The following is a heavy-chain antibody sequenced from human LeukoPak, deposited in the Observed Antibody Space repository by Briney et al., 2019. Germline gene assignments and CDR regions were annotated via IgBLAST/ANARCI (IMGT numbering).Heavy chain of an antibody. Sequence: SETLSLTCTVSGGSISSYYWSWLRQPAGKGLEGIGRIYTSGSTNYNPSLKSRGTMSVDKSKNQFSLKLSSVTAADTAVYYCAGWDSSGWYQFDYWGQGTLVTVSS. CDR1: GGSISSYY. CDR2: IYTSGST. D-gene: IGHD6-19*01. V-gene: IGHV4-4*07. CDR3: AGWDSSGWYQFDY. J-gene: IGHJ4*02.